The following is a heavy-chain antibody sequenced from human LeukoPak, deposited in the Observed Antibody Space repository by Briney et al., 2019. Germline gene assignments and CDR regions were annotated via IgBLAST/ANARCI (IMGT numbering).Heavy chain of an antibody. CDR2: IANKINSERK. Sequence: GGSLRLSCAASGLIFSDAWVGWVRQAPGKGLEWVGRIANKINSERKDYAAPVRGRFSISRDDSENTLYLQMNGLQTEDTGVYYCTTEGQQMESSGFDSWGRGTPVTVSS. CDR1: GLIFSDAW. D-gene: IGHD6-13*01. V-gene: IGHV3-15*04. J-gene: IGHJ4*02. CDR3: TTEGQQMESSGFDS.